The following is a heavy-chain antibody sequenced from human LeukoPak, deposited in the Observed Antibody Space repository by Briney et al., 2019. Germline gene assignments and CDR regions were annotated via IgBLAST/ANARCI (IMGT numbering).Heavy chain of an antibody. V-gene: IGHV4-39*01. CDR3: ARHFRQDGAFDI. J-gene: IGHJ3*02. Sequence: SETLSLTCSVSGGSISSSSYFWAWIRQPPGKGLEWIGSIFYSGTTYYTPYLKSRVTTSVDRSKNQFSLKLSSVTAADTAVYYCARHFRQDGAFDIWGQGTMLTVSS. CDR1: GGSISSSSYF. D-gene: IGHD2-15*01. CDR2: IFYSGTT.